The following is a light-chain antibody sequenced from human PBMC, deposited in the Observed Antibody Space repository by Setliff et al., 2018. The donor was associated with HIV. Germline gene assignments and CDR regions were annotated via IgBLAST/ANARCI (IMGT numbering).Light chain of an antibody. CDR3: CSYAGKFTWV. V-gene: IGLV2-11*01. CDR1: SSDVGDYNH. J-gene: IGLJ3*02. CDR2: DAS. Sequence: QSALTQPASVSGSPGQSVTISCTGTSSDVGDYNHVSWYQQHPGKAPKLIIYDASKRPSGVPDRFSASKSGNTASLTISGLQAEDEADYYCSYAGKFTWVLGGGTKVTVL.